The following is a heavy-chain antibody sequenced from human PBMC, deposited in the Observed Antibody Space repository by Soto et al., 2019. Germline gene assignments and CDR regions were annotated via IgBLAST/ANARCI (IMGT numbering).Heavy chain of an antibody. CDR2: ISGSGGDT. V-gene: IGHV3-23*01. CDR3: AKFNGLVADTPLSPNWFDP. D-gene: IGHD2-15*01. Sequence: PGGSLRLSCAASGFIFGSYAMSWVRQAPGKGLEWVSSISGSGGDTYYADSVNGRFTISRDNSRNTLYLQMNSLRAEDTAVYHCAKFNGLVADTPLSPNWFDPWGQGTLVTVSS. J-gene: IGHJ5*02. CDR1: GFIFGSYA.